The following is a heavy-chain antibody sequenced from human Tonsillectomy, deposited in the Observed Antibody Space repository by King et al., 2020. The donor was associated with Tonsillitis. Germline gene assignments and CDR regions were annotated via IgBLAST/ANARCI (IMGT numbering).Heavy chain of an antibody. CDR2: IYHSGST. CDR1: GYSISSGYY. V-gene: IGHV4-38-2*01. D-gene: IGHD6-13*01. Sequence: QLQESGPGLVKPSETLSLTCAVSGYSISSGYYWGWIRQPPGKGLGWIGSIYHSGSTYYNPSLKSRVTISVDTSKNQFSLKLSSVTAADTAVYYCAARSSSWPDYWGQGTLVTVSS. CDR3: AARSSSWPDY. J-gene: IGHJ4*02.